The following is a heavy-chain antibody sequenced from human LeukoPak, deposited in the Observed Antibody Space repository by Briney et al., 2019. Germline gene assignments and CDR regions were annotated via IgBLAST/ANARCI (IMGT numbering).Heavy chain of an antibody. CDR1: GYTFTSYY. J-gene: IGHJ6*03. Sequence: ASVKVSCKASGYTFTSYYMHWVRQAPGQGLEWMGWMNPNSGNTGYAQKFQGRVTMTRNTSISTAYMELSSLRSEDTAVYYCARGKRFLDYSHPMDVWGKGTTVTVSS. D-gene: IGHD3-3*01. CDR3: ARGKRFLDYSHPMDV. V-gene: IGHV1-8*02. CDR2: MNPNSGNT.